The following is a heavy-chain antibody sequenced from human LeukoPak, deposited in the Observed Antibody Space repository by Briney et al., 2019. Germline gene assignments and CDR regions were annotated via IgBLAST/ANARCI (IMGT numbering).Heavy chain of an antibody. CDR3: ARDPRGLQSDAFDI. D-gene: IGHD5-24*01. V-gene: IGHV1-2*02. Sequence: ASVKVSCKASGYIFPSYGISWVRQAPGQGLEWMGWINPNSGGTNYAQKFQGRVTMTRDTSISTAYMELSRLRSDDTAVYYCARDPRGLQSDAFDIWGQGTMVTVSS. J-gene: IGHJ3*02. CDR1: GYIFPSYG. CDR2: INPNSGGT.